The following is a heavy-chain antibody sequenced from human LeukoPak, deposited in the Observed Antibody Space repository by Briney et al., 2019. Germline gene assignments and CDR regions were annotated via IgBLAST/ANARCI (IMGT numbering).Heavy chain of an antibody. D-gene: IGHD3-10*02. V-gene: IGHV3-21*01. CDR1: GFSFSSHS. Sequence: GGSPRLSCAASGFSFSSHSMNWVRQAPGKGLERISYISSTSNEIYYVDSVKGRFTISRDDAKNSLYLQMNSLRAEDTAVYYCAELGITMIGGVWGKGTTVTISS. J-gene: IGHJ6*04. CDR3: AELGITMIGGV. CDR2: ISSTSNEI.